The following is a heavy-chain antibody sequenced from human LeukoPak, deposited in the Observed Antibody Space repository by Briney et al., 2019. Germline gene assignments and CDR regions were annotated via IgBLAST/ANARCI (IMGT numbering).Heavy chain of an antibody. V-gene: IGHV1-69*02. J-gene: IGHJ4*02. CDR3: ATRGWYCNWNDCPLDY. Sequence: SVKVSCRASGGTFSSYTISWVRQAPGQGLEWMGRIIPILGIANYAQKFQGRVTITADKSTGTAYMELSSLRSEDTAVYYCATRGWYCNWNDCPLDYWGQGTLVTVSS. CDR1: GGTFSSYT. D-gene: IGHD1-20*01. CDR2: IIPILGIA.